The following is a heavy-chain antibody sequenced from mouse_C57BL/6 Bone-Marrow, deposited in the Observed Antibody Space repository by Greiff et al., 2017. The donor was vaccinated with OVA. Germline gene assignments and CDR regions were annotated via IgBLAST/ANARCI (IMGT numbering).Heavy chain of an antibody. V-gene: IGHV1-4*01. CDR1: GYTFTSYT. D-gene: IGHD1-1*01. Sequence: VQLQQSGAELARPGASVKMSCKASGYTFTSYTMHWVKQRPGQGLEWIGYINPSSGYTKYNQKFKDKATLTADKSSSTAYMQLSSLTSEDSAVYYCAVDGISLKGAAYWGQGTLVTVSA. J-gene: IGHJ3*01. CDR2: INPSSGYT. CDR3: AVDGISLKGAAY.